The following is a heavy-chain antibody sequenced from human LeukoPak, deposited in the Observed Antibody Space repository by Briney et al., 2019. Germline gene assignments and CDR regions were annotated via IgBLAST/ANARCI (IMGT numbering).Heavy chain of an antibody. CDR2: INPNSGGT. CDR3: ARGIKPHDYSNYGSLGY. J-gene: IGHJ4*02. Sequence: ASVKVSCKASGYTFTGYFIHWVRQAPGQGLEWMGWINPNSGGTNYAQKFQGRVTMTRDTSISTAYMELSRLRSDDTAVYYCARGIKPHDYSNYGSLGYWGQGTLVTVSS. D-gene: IGHD4-11*01. V-gene: IGHV1-2*02. CDR1: GYTFTGYF.